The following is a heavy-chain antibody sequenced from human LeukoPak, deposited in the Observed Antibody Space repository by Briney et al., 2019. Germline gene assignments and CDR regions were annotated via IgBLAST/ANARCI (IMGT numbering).Heavy chain of an antibody. D-gene: IGHD6-13*01. CDR3: ARGTIAAAGYYYFDY. Sequence: GGSLRLSCTASGFTFSSYWMSWVRQAPGKGLEWVANIKQDGSEKYYVDSVKGRFTISRDNAKNSLYLQMNSLRAEDTAVYYCARGTIAAAGYYYFDYWGQGTQVTVSS. V-gene: IGHV3-7*04. J-gene: IGHJ4*02. CDR2: IKQDGSEK. CDR1: GFTFSSYW.